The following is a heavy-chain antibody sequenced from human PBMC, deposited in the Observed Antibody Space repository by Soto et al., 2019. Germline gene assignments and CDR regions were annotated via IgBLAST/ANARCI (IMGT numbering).Heavy chain of an antibody. CDR2: IKSKTDGGTT. D-gene: IGHD6-13*01. J-gene: IGHJ4*02. CDR3: TTEDHSSSWSYYFDY. Sequence: PGGSLRLSCAASGFTFSYAWMNWVRQAPGKGLEWVGRIKSKTDGGTTDYAAPVKGRFTISRDDSKNTLYLQMNSLKTEDTAVYYCTTEDHSSSWSYYFDYWGQGTLVTVSS. V-gene: IGHV3-15*07. CDR1: GFTFSYAW.